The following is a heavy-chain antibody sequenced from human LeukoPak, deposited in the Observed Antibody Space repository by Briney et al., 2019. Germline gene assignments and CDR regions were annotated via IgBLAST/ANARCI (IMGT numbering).Heavy chain of an antibody. CDR3: ARRMGVAQLAS. D-gene: IGHD2-2*01. Sequence: SGTLSLTCNVSGGSISGSSYYWGWIRQPPGKGLEWIGCIDYSGRTYYNPSLKSRVTISVHTSKTQFSLKLSFVTAADTAVYYCARRMGVAQLASWGQGTLVTVSS. V-gene: IGHV4-39*01. CDR1: GGSISGSSYY. CDR2: IDYSGRT. J-gene: IGHJ5*02.